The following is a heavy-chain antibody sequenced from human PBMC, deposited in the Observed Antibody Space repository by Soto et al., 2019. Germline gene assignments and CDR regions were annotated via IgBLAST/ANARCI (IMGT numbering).Heavy chain of an antibody. CDR1: GYTFTSYG. Sequence: QVQLVQSGAEVKKPGASGKVACKASGYTFTSYGISWVRQAPGQGLERMGWIRAYNGNTNYAQKLQGRVTMTTDTSTSTAYMELRSLSSDYTAVYFCARESSSSCHAYWGQGTLVTVSS. J-gene: IGHJ4*02. D-gene: IGHD6-13*01. CDR2: IRAYNGNT. CDR3: ARESSSSCHAY. V-gene: IGHV1-18*01.